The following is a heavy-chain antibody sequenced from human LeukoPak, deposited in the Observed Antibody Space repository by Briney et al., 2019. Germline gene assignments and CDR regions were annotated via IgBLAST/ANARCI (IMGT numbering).Heavy chain of an antibody. CDR2: IYHSGST. Sequence: SETLSLTCAVSGGSISSGGYSWSWIRQPPGQGLEWIGYIYHSGSTYYNPSLKSRVTISVDRSKNQFSLKLSSVTAADTAVYYCARGSPYDSSSDAFDIWGQGTMVTVSS. J-gene: IGHJ3*02. CDR1: GGSISSGGYS. D-gene: IGHD3-16*01. V-gene: IGHV4-30-2*01. CDR3: ARGSPYDSSSDAFDI.